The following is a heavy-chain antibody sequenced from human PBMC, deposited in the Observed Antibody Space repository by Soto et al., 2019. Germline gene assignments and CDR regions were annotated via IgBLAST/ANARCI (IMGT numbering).Heavy chain of an antibody. J-gene: IGHJ6*02. D-gene: IGHD2-2*01. CDR1: RFTFYNYA. CDR2: ISGTGDST. Sequence: EVQLLESGGGLVQPGGSLRLSCAASRFTFYNYAMSWVRQAPGKGLEWVSTISGTGDSTYYADSVKGRFTISRDNSKNTLYLQMNSLRVEDTAVYYCAKSGYCSSTMCYGYYYHGMDVWGQGTTVTVSS. V-gene: IGHV3-23*01. CDR3: AKSGYCSSTMCYGYYYHGMDV.